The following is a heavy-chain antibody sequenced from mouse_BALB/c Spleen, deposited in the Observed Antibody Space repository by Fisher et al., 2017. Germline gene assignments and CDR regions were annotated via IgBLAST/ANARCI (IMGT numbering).Heavy chain of an antibody. CDR3: ARHNYGGMDY. D-gene: IGHD1-1*01. V-gene: IGHV5-12-2*01. J-gene: IGHJ4*01. Sequence: RFTISRDNAKNTLYLQMSSLKSEDTAMYYCARHNYGGMDYWGQGTSVTVSS.